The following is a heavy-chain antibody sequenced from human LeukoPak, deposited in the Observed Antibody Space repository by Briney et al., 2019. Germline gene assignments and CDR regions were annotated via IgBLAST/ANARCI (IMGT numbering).Heavy chain of an antibody. V-gene: IGHV4-4*07. J-gene: IGHJ3*02. CDR3: ARYPVRVASYDAFDI. CDR1: GGSISSYY. Sequence: SETLSLTCTVSGGSISSYYWSWIRQPAGKGLEWIGRIYTSGSTNYNPSLKSRVTMSVDTSKNQFSLKLSSVIAADTAVYYCARYPVRVASYDAFDIWGQGTMVTVSS. CDR2: IYTSGST. D-gene: IGHD5-12*01.